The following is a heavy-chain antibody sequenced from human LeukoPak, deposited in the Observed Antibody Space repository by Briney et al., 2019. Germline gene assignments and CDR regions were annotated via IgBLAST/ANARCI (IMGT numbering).Heavy chain of an antibody. Sequence: GGSLRLSCAASGFTFSNYGIHWVRQAPGKGLEWVALIWNDGTNTYYVDSVKGRFTISRDNSKNTLYLHLNSLRAEDKAVYSCARETGLRTFDYWGQGTLVTVSS. J-gene: IGHJ4*02. V-gene: IGHV3-33*01. D-gene: IGHD4-17*01. CDR1: GFTFSNYG. CDR3: ARETGLRTFDY. CDR2: IWNDGTNT.